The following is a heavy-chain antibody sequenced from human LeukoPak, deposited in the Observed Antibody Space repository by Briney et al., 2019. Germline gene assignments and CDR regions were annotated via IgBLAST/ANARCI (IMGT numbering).Heavy chain of an antibody. CDR2: INSGSGGSGTI. J-gene: IGHJ4*02. CDR1: GCTFSSYN. D-gene: IGHD3-9*01. Sequence: GGSLRLSCAASGCTFSSYNMNWVRQAPGKGLEWVWYINSGSGGSGTIYYPESLKGRFTISRDNAKNSLYLQMNRLRDEDTAVYYCARSKYDILDYWGQGTLVTVSS. CDR3: ARSKYDILDY. V-gene: IGHV3-48*02.